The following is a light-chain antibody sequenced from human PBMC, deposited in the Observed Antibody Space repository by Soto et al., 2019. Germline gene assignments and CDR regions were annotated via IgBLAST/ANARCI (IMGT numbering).Light chain of an antibody. J-gene: IGKJ5*01. CDR2: LGS. V-gene: IGKV2-28*01. CDR3: MQDRESLT. CDR1: HSLLYSNAYNY. Sequence: IVMTQSPLSLPVTPGEPASMSCRSSHSLLYSNAYNYIDWYLQKPGQSPQLLIYLGSHRASGVPYRFSDSGSGTNFTLKIYRVEAEDVGIDNSMQDRESLTFGQGTRLEI.